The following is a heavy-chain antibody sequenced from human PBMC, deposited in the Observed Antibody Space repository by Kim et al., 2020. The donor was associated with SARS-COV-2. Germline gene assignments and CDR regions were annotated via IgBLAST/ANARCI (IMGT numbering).Heavy chain of an antibody. D-gene: IGHD3-16*01. Sequence: WGSLRLSCAASGFSLSDSVMHWVRQASGKGLEWVGLVRSKAKNYATGYDASVKGRFTISRDDSKNTAYLQMNSLKTEDTAIYYCCTMGEVGWGQGTLVTV. CDR1: GFSLSDSV. V-gene: IGHV3-73*01. CDR2: VRSKAKNYAT. CDR3: CTMGEVG. J-gene: IGHJ1*01.